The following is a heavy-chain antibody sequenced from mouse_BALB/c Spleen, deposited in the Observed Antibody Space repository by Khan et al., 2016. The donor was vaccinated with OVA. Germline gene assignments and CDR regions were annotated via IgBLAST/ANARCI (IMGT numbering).Heavy chain of an antibody. CDR1: GYTFTDYD. V-gene: IGHV1-77*01. D-gene: IGHD2-1*01. CDR2: IYPGSGST. Sequence: VQLQESGPELVKPGASVKMSCKASGYTFTDYDIRWVKQRTGQGLEWIGEIYPGSGSTFYNEKFKGKATLTADKSSNPAYMQLSSLTSEDSAVYFCAKIFYGNSYAVDYWGQGTAVTVSS. J-gene: IGHJ4*01. CDR3: AKIFYGNSYAVDY.